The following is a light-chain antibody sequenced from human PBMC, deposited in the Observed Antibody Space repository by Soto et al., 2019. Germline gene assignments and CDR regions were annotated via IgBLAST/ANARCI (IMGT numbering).Light chain of an antibody. Sequence: QSALTQPDSVSGSPGQASTISCTGTSSDVGGYNLVSWYQQHPGKAPKLMIYEGSKRCSGVSNRFSGSKSGNTASLTISGRQAEDEADYYCSSYAGSSTSVVFGGGTKLPVL. CDR2: EGS. J-gene: IGLJ2*01. V-gene: IGLV2-23*01. CDR3: SSYAGSSTSVV. CDR1: SSDVGGYNL.